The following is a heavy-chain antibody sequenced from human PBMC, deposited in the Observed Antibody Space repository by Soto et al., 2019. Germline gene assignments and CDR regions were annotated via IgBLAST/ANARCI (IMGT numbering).Heavy chain of an antibody. Sequence: SETLSHTCTVSGGSISSYYWSWIRQPPGKGLEWIGYIYYSGSTNYNPSLKSRVTISVDTSKNQFSLKLSSVTAADTAVYYCARETSSSWEYFDYWGQGTLVTVS. CDR3: ARETSSSWEYFDY. CDR2: IYYSGST. J-gene: IGHJ4*02. V-gene: IGHV4-59*01. CDR1: GGSISSYY. D-gene: IGHD6-13*01.